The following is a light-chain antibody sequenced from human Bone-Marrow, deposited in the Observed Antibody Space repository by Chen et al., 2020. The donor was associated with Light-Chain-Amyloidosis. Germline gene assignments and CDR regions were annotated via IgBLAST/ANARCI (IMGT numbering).Light chain of an antibody. CDR1: SSDVGGDNH. J-gene: IGLJ1*01. CDR2: EVT. V-gene: IGLV2-14*01. CDR3: STCTITNALV. Sequence: QSALTQPASVSGSPGQSITISCTGTSSDVGGDNHVSWHQQHPDKAPKLMIYEVTNRHSWVPHRFSGSKSDETASLTIAGLQTEDEADYFCSTCTITNALVIGSGTRVTVL.